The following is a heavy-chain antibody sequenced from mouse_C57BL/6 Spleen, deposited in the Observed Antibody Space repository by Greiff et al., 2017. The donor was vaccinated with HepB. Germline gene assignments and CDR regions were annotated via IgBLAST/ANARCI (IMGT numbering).Heavy chain of an antibody. J-gene: IGHJ2*01. Sequence: EVQLVESGGDLVKPGGSLKLSCAASGFTFSSYGMSWVRQTPDKRLEWVATISSGGSYTYYPDSVKGRFTISRDNAKNTLYLQMSSLKSEDTAMYYCARPYYGSSEGYFDYWGQGTTLTVSS. CDR1: GFTFSSYG. V-gene: IGHV5-6*01. CDR3: ARPYYGSSEGYFDY. D-gene: IGHD1-1*01. CDR2: ISSGGSYT.